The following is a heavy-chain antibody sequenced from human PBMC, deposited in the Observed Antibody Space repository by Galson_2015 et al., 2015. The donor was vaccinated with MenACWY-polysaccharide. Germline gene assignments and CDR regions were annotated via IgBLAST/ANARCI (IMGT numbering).Heavy chain of an antibody. V-gene: IGHV4-39*07. Sequence: ETLSLTCTVSGGSISSSSYYWGWIRQPPGKGLEWIGNIHYSGSTYYNPSLKSRITISVDTSKNQFSLKLTSVTVADTAIYCCARDLGAYYYGSGSYDDYFDYWGQGTLVTVSS. CDR1: GGSISSSSYY. CDR2: IHYSGST. J-gene: IGHJ4*02. CDR3: ARDLGAYYYGSGSYDDYFDY. D-gene: IGHD3-10*01.